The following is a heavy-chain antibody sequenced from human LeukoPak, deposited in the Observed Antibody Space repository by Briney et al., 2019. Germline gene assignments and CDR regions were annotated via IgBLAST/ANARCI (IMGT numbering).Heavy chain of an antibody. CDR2: ISSSSSYI. V-gene: IGHV3-21*01. J-gene: IGHJ4*02. CDR1: GFTFSSYS. Sequence: GGSLRLSCAASGFTFSSYSMNWVRQAPGQGLEWVSSISSSSSYIYYADSVKGRFTISRDNAKNSLYLQMNSLRAEDTAVYYCARDPYDFWSGYYKGNDYWGQGTLVTVSS. CDR3: ARDPYDFWSGYYKGNDY. D-gene: IGHD3-3*01.